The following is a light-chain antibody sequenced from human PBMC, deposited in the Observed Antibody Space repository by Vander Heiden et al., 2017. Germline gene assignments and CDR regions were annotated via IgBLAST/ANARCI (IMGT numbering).Light chain of an antibody. Sequence: SYELTQPPSVSVSPGQTASITCSGDKLGDNYACWYQQKPGQSPVLVIYQDSKRHSGIPERFSGSNSGNTATLTISGPQAMDEAYYYCQAWDSSTVVFGGGTKLTVL. V-gene: IGLV3-1*01. J-gene: IGLJ2*01. CDR3: QAWDSSTVV. CDR2: QDS. CDR1: KLGDNY.